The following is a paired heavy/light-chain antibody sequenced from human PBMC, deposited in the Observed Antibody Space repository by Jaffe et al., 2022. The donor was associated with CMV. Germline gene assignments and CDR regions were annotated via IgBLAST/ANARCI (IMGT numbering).Light chain of an antibody. J-gene: IGKJ2*01. CDR1: HDINNY. V-gene: IGKV1-33*01. CDR3: QRYDNFPYT. Sequence: DIQMTQSPSSLSASVGDKVTITCQASHDINNYLNWYQQKPGKAPKLLIYGASDLETGVPSRFSGSGSGTYFTFTISSLQPGDIATYYCQRYDNFPYTFGQGTKLEIK. CDR2: GAS.
Heavy chain of an antibody. CDR1: GFSFSNYN. J-gene: IGHJ4*02. CDR2: ISSHGGST. Sequence: EVQLVESGGGLVQPGGSLRVSCSASGFSFSNYNMHWVRQAPGKGLEYVSVISSHGGSTFYADSVKGRFTVSRDNSNNTVFLQMSSLRVEDTAVYYCVKGSYSRSWSDYWGQGTLVTVSS. CDR3: VKGSYSRSWSDY. D-gene: IGHD6-13*01. V-gene: IGHV3-64D*06.